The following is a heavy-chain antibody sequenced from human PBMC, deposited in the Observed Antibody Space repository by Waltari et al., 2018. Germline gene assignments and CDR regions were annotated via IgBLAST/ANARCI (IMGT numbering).Heavy chain of an antibody. CDR2: IWYDGSNK. V-gene: IGHV3-33*06. D-gene: IGHD6-6*01. CDR1: GFTFSSYG. CDR3: AKSGMEQLDY. J-gene: IGHJ4*02. Sequence: QVQLVESGGGVVQPGRSLRLSCAASGFTFSSYGMHWVRQAPGKGLEWVAVIWYDGSNKYYADSVKGRFTISRDNSKNTLYLQMNSLRAEDTAVYYCAKSGMEQLDYWGQGTLVTVSS.